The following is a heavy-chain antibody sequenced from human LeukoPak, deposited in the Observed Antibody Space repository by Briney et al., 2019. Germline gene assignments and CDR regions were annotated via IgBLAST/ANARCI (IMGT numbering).Heavy chain of an antibody. Sequence: PGGSLRLSCAATGFTFSSYAMSWVRQAPGKGLEWVSAISGSGGSTYYADSVKGRFTISRDNSKNTLYLQMNSLRAEDTAVYYCAKLNDFWSGYSDYWGQGTLVTVSS. V-gene: IGHV3-23*01. CDR2: ISGSGGST. D-gene: IGHD3-3*01. J-gene: IGHJ4*02. CDR3: AKLNDFWSGYSDY. CDR1: GFTFSSYA.